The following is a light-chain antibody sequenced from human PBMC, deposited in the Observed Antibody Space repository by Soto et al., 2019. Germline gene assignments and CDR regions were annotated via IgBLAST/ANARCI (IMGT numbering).Light chain of an antibody. CDR2: DAS. V-gene: IGKV3-11*01. Sequence: EIVLTQSPATLSLSPGERATLSCRASQSVSSYLAWYQQKPGQAPRLLIYDASNRATGIPARFSGSGSGTDFTLTISSLEPEDLAVYYCQQRSNWPRTFGQGTNVDIK. J-gene: IGKJ1*01. CDR3: QQRSNWPRT. CDR1: QSVSSY.